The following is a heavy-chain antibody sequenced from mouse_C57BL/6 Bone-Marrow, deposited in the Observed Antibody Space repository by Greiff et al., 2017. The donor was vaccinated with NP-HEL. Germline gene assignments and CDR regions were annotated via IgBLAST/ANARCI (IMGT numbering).Heavy chain of an antibody. CDR1: GYTFTDYY. CDR3: ARSGGEYFDV. V-gene: IGHV1-26*01. CDR2: INPNNGGT. Sequence: VQLLQSGPELVKPGASVKISCKASGYTFTDYYMNWVKQSHGKGLEWIGDINPNNGGTSYNQKFKGKATLTVDKSSSTANMELRSLTSEDTAVYYCARSGGEYFDVWGTGTTVTVSS. J-gene: IGHJ1*03.